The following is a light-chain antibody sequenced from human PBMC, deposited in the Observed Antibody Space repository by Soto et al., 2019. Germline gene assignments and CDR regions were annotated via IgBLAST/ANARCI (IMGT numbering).Light chain of an antibody. V-gene: IGKV3-20*01. Sequence: EIVLTQSPGTLSLFPGERATLSCRASQSLTTRYLAWHQQKPGQAPRLLIYGASSSATGIPDRFSGSGSGTAFTITSSRLEAEDFAVYSCQQYGSSPTFGQGTRLEIK. CDR2: GAS. CDR1: QSLTTRY. CDR3: QQYGSSPT. J-gene: IGKJ5*01.